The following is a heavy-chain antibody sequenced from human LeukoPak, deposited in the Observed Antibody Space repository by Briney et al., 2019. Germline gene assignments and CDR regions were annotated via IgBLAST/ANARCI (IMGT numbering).Heavy chain of an antibody. CDR1: GFIFSNYW. V-gene: IGHV3-74*01. D-gene: IGHD1-26*01. J-gene: IGHJ4*02. Sequence: RGSLRLSCAASGFIFSNYWMHWFRQVPGKGLMWVSRVPNDGSDTGYADSVKGRFTISRDDAKNTLSLQMNSLRAEDTALYYCVKDRTINGRSSPFDSWGQGTLVTVSS. CDR3: VKDRTINGRSSPFDS. CDR2: VPNDGSDT.